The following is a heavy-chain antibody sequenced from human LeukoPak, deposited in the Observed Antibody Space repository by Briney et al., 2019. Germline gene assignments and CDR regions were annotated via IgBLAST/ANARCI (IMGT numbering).Heavy chain of an antibody. D-gene: IGHD4-23*01. CDR1: GFTFSDHA. J-gene: IGHJ4*02. CDR2: INGNGGGS. CDR3: AKNIYPTTVVTYLDY. V-gene: IGHV3-23*01. Sequence: GGSLRLSCAASGFTFSDHAMSWVRQAPAKGLEWVSSINGNGGGSYYIDSVKGRFTISRDNSKNTLYLQMNSLRAEDTAVYYCAKNIYPTTVVTYLDYWGQGTLVTVSS.